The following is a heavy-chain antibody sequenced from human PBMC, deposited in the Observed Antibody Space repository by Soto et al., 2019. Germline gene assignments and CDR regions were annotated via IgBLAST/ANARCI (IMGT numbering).Heavy chain of an antibody. D-gene: IGHD1-26*01. CDR3: AKQSGNYSNAFDI. Sequence: QMQLVQSGPEVKKSGTSVKVSCKASGFPTSSTAMQWVRQARGQRLEWVGWIVVGSGNTNYAQKFQERVTITRDMPTSTVYMELSSLRSDDTAVYYCAKQSGNYSNAFDIWGQGTVVAVSS. V-gene: IGHV1-58*02. CDR2: IVVGSGNT. CDR1: GFPTSSTA. J-gene: IGHJ3*02.